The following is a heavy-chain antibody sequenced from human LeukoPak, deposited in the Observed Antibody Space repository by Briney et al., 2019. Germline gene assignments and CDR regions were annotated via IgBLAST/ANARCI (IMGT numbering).Heavy chain of an antibody. CDR1: GDSISMHY. Sequence: SETLSLTCSVSGDSISMHYWSWIRQPPGKGLEWIGYIDHTGSTNYNPSLNSRVTISRDTSKNHFSLELSSVTAADTAVYYCAREASIVVVPAAINYWGQGTLVTVSS. CDR2: IDHTGST. V-gene: IGHV4-59*11. CDR3: AREASIVVVPAAINY. D-gene: IGHD2-2*02. J-gene: IGHJ4*02.